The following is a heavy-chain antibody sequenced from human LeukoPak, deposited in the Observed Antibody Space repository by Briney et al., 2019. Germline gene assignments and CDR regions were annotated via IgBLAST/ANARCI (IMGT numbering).Heavy chain of an antibody. CDR1: GLTFRTTW. D-gene: IGHD1-7*01. CDR3: ATARNFRFEY. V-gene: IGHV3-74*01. CDR2: MNGEGTTI. Sequence: GGSLRLSCATSGLTFRTTWMHWVRQAPGKGLMWVSRMNGEGTTIDYADSVKGRFTVSRDYAKNTLFLQMNNLRTEDTALYFCATARNFRFEYWGQGSLVIVSS. J-gene: IGHJ4*02.